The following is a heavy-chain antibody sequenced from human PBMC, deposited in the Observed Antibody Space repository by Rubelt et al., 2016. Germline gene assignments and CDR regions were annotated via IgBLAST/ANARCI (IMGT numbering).Heavy chain of an antibody. V-gene: IGHV3-30*03. CDR3: ARGGWELNLDFQH. D-gene: IGHD1-26*01. Sequence: RLSCAASGFTFSSYGMHWVRQAPGKGLEWVAVISYDGSNKYYADSVKGRFTISRHNSKNTLYLQMNSLRAEDTAVYYCARGGWELNLDFQHWGQGTLVTVSS. CDR2: ISYDGSNK. J-gene: IGHJ1*01. CDR1: GFTFSSYG.